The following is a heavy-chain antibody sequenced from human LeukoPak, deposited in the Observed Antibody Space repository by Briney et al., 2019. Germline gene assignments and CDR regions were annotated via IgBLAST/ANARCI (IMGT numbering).Heavy chain of an antibody. CDR3: AREARSGYEGFWSDP. Sequence: SETLSLTCTVSGDSISSGSYYWSWIRQPAGKGLEWIGRIYSTGTTYYKPSLKSRVTMSVDTSHNQFFLKLNSVTAADTAVYYCAREARSGYEGFWSDPWGQGTVVTVSS. V-gene: IGHV4-61*02. D-gene: IGHD5-12*01. CDR2: IYSTGTT. CDR1: GDSISSGSYY. J-gene: IGHJ5*02.